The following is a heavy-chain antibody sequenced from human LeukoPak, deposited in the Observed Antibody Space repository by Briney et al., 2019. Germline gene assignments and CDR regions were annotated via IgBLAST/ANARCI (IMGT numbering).Heavy chain of an antibody. Sequence: SVKVSCKASGGTFSSYTISWVRQAPGQGLEWMGRIIPILGIANYAQKFQGRVTITADKSTSTAYMELSSLRSEDTAVYYVPRVVVEVPPPKTPPFSFAYWGQGTRVP. CDR1: GGTFSSYT. J-gene: IGHJ4*02. V-gene: IGHV1-69*02. CDR3: PRVVVEVPPPKTPPFSFAY. CDR2: IIPILGIA. D-gene: IGHD2-15*01.